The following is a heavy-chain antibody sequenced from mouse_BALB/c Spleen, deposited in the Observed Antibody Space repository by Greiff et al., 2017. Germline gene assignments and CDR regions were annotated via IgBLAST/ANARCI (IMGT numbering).Heavy chain of an antibody. Sequence: EVKLQQSGAELVRSGASVKLSCTASGFNIKDYYMHWVKQRPEQGLEWIGWIDPENGDTEYAPKFQGKATMTADTSSNTAYLQLSSLTSEDTAVYYCYYGHYYFDYWGQGTTLTVSS. J-gene: IGHJ2*01. CDR2: IDPENGDT. D-gene: IGHD1-1*01. CDR1: GFNIKDYY. V-gene: IGHV14-4*02. CDR3: YYGHYYFDY.